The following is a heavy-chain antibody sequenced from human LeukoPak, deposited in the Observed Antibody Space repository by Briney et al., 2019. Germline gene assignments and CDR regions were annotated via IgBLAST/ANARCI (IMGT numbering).Heavy chain of an antibody. CDR1: GFTFDDYA. CDR3: AKDNGAVAVTYFDY. Sequence: GRSLRLSCAASGFTFDDYAMHWVRHAPGKGLEWVSGISWNSGSIGYADSVKGRFTISRDNAKNSLYLQMNSLRAEDTALYYCAKDNGAVAVTYFDYWGQGTLVTVSS. D-gene: IGHD6-19*01. J-gene: IGHJ4*02. CDR2: ISWNSGSI. V-gene: IGHV3-9*01.